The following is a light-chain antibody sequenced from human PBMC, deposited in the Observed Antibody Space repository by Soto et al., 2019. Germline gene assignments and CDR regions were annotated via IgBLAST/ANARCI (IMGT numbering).Light chain of an antibody. Sequence: DIKMTQSPSTLSASIGDRVTINCRASQNINNWLAWYQQKPGKAPNLLIYGASSLQSGVPSRFSGSGSGTEFSLTISSLQPDDFATYYCQQYYSFPLTFGGGTKVDIK. CDR2: GAS. CDR1: QNINNW. CDR3: QQYYSFPLT. J-gene: IGKJ4*01. V-gene: IGKV1-5*01.